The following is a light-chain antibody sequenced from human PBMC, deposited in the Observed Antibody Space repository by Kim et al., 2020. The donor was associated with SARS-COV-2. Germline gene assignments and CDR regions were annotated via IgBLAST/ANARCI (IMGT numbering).Light chain of an antibody. Sequence: EIVLTQSPGTLSLSPGERATLSCRASQSVRSSYIAWYQQKPGQAPRLLIYGASSGATGIPDRFRGSGSGTDFTLTISRLEPEDFAVYYCQQYDSTPWTFGQGTKVDIK. CDR2: GAS. V-gene: IGKV3-20*01. CDR1: QSVRSSY. J-gene: IGKJ1*01. CDR3: QQYDSTPWT.